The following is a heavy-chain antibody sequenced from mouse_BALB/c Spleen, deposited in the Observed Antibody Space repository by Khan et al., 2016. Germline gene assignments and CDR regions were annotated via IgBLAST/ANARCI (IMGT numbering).Heavy chain of an antibody. Sequence: QVQLQQSGAELARPGASVKMSCKASGYTFTTYTMFWVKQRPGQGLEWIGYINPSSDYTDYNQMFKDKATLTADKSSSTAYMQLSSLTSEVSAAYYCAREGWLLGYFDYWGQGTTLTVSS. D-gene: IGHD2-3*01. CDR3: AREGWLLGYFDY. J-gene: IGHJ2*01. CDR1: GYTFTTYT. CDR2: INPSSDYT. V-gene: IGHV1-4*01.